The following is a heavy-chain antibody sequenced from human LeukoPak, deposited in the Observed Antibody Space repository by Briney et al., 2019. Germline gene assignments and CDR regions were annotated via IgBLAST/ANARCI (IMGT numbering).Heavy chain of an antibody. D-gene: IGHD3-16*02. V-gene: IGHV1-18*01. J-gene: IGHJ4*02. CDR1: GYTFTSYG. CDR3: AAVWGSYRLSDY. Sequence: ASVKVSSKASGYTFTSYGISWVRQAPGQGLEWMGWISAYNGNTNYAQKLQGRVTMTTDTSTSTSYMELRSLRSDDTAVYYCAAVWGSYRLSDYWGQGTLVTVSS. CDR2: ISAYNGNT.